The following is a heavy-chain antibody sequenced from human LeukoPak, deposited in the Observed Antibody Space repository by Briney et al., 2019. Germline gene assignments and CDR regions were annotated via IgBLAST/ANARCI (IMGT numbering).Heavy chain of an antibody. D-gene: IGHD4-17*01. Sequence: GGSLRLSCAASGFTFSSYGMHWVRQAPGKGLEWVAFIRYDGSNKYYADSVKGRFTISRDNSKDTLYLQMNSLRAEDTAVYYCAKVGYGDYGGGFLDYWGQGTLVTVSS. CDR1: GFTFSSYG. J-gene: IGHJ4*02. V-gene: IGHV3-30*02. CDR2: IRYDGSNK. CDR3: AKVGYGDYGGGFLDY.